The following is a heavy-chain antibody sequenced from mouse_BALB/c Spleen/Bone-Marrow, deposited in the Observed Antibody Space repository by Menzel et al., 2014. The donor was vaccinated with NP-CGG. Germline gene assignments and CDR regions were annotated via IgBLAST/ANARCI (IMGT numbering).Heavy chain of an antibody. CDR1: GFTFSSYG. CDR2: IYSNGGSS. J-gene: IGHJ2*01. CDR3: VRGNYGNYVDYFDF. V-gene: IGHV5-6-3*01. D-gene: IGHD2-1*01. Sequence: EVKLVESGGGLVQPGGSLKLSCAASGFTFSSYGMSWVRLPSDKLLAFFATIYSNGGSSYYPDIVKGRFTISRDTAKNTLYLQMSSLKSEETAMYYCVRGNYGNYVDYFDFWGQGTTLTVSS.